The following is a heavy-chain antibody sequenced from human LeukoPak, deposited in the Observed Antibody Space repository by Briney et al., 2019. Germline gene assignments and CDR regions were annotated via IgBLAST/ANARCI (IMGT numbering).Heavy chain of an antibody. Sequence: GGSLRLSCTASGFTFSSYAMTWVRQAPGKGLEWVSGVSGSGGNTYYADSVRGRFTISRDNSKNTLYLQMNSLRAEDTAVYHCAKSTYDSSGYYYGNDAFDIWGQGTMVTVSS. CDR2: VSGSGGNT. CDR3: AKSTYDSSGYYYGNDAFDI. CDR1: GFTFSSYA. D-gene: IGHD3-22*01. J-gene: IGHJ3*02. V-gene: IGHV3-23*01.